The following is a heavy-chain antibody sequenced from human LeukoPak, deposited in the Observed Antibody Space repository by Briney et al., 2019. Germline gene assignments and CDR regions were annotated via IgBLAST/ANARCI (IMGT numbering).Heavy chain of an antibody. CDR3: AKDRYQYSSPSPFDY. J-gene: IGHJ4*02. CDR2: ISSSSSYI. CDR1: GFTFGSYS. V-gene: IGHV3-21*04. D-gene: IGHD6-6*01. Sequence: GGSLRLSCAASGFTFGSYSMNWVRQAPGKGLEWVSSISSSSSYIYYADSVKGRFTISRDNSKNTLYLQMNSLRAEDTAVYYCAKDRYQYSSPSPFDYWGQGTLVTVSS.